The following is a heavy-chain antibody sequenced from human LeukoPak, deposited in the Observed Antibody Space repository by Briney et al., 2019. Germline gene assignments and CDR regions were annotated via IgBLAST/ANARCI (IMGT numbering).Heavy chain of an antibody. J-gene: IGHJ3*02. Sequence: GGSLRLSCTASGFNFNTYAMTWVRQAPGRGLEWVSSITVSSGTRNYADSMKGRSTISRDNSKNTLYLQMNSLRVEDTAIYYCAKDPNGDYIGAFDSWGQGTLVTVSS. CDR3: AKDPNGDYIGAFDS. V-gene: IGHV3-23*01. CDR1: GFNFNTYA. D-gene: IGHD2-8*01. CDR2: ITVSSGTR.